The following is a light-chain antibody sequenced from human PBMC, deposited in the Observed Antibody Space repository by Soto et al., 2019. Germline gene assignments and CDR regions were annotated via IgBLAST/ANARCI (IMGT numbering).Light chain of an antibody. CDR1: SGDVGGYKY. V-gene: IGLV2-14*01. J-gene: IGLJ3*02. CDR3: SSYTSSSTLV. Sequence: QSVLTQPASVSGSPGQSITISCTGTSGDVGGYKYVSWYQHHPGKAPKLMTYEVSNRPSGVSNRFSGSKSGNTASLTISGLQAEDEADYYCSSYTSSSTLVFGGGTKLTVL. CDR2: EVS.